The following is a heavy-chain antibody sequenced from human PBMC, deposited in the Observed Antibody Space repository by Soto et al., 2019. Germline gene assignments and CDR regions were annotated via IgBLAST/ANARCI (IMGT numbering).Heavy chain of an antibody. J-gene: IGHJ3*02. CDR1: RFTFSSYG. Sequence: HPGGSLRLSCAASRFTFSSYGMDGVRKAPGKGLEWVAVISYDGSNKYYADSVKGRFTISRDNSKNTLYLQMNSLRAEDTAVYYCAKRPYDSSGDAFDIWGQGTMVTVS. CDR2: ISYDGSNK. CDR3: AKRPYDSSGDAFDI. D-gene: IGHD3-22*01. V-gene: IGHV3-30*18.